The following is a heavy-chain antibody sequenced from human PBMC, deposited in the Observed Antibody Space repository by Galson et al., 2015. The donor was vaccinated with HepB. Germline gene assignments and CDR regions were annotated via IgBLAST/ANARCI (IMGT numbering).Heavy chain of an antibody. CDR3: ARGRYSSGWYGHYFDY. D-gene: IGHD6-19*01. CDR1: GYTFTSYD. CDR2: MNPNSGNT. V-gene: IGHV1-8*01. J-gene: IGHJ4*02. Sequence: SVKVSCKASGYTFTSYDINWVRQATGQGLEWMGWMNPNSGNTGHAQKFQGRVTMTRNTSISTAYMELSSLRSEDTAVYYCARGRYSSGWYGHYFDYWGQGPLVTVSS.